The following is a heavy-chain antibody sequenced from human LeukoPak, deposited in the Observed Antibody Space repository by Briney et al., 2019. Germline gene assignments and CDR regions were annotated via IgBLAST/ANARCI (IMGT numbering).Heavy chain of an antibody. J-gene: IGHJ4*02. V-gene: IGHV3-15*01. Sequence: GGSLRLSCVASGITFSDYWMSWVRQAPGKGLEWVSRIKSKGDGETIDYNTPVKGRFSISRDDSKNTLYLQMSSLKDEDTAMYYCTVRSSIWSQGTLVTVSS. CDR2: IKSKGDGETI. D-gene: IGHD3-3*02. CDR1: GITFSDYW. CDR3: TVRSSI.